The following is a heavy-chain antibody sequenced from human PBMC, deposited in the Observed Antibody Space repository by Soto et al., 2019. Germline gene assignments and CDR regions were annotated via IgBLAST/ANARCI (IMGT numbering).Heavy chain of an antibody. CDR3: ASPSLYGGSYNCNGMDD. CDR2: IIPIFGTA. D-gene: IGHD2-8*01. J-gene: IGHJ6*02. V-gene: IGHV1-69*01. CDR1: GGTFSSYA. Sequence: QVQLVQSGAEVKKPGSSVKVSCKASGGTFSSYAISWVRQAPGQGLEWMGGIIPIFGTANYAQKFQGRVTITAEDSTSTAFMELRSLGYEDTAGFYCASPSLYGGSYNCNGMDDWGQGTTVTVSS.